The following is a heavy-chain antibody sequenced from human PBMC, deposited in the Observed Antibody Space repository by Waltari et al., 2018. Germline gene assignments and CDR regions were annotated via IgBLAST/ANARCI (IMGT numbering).Heavy chain of an antibody. V-gene: IGHV3-74*01. D-gene: IGHD4-17*01. J-gene: IGHJ4*02. CDR1: GFTFSSYW. Sequence: EVQLVESGGGLVQPGGSLRLSCAASGFTFSSYWMHWVRQAPGKGLGWVSRINSDGSSTSYADSVKGRFTISRDNAKNTLYLQMNSLRAEDTAVYYCATVTTLRGGGYWGQGTLVTVSS. CDR3: ATVTTLRGGGY. CDR2: INSDGSST.